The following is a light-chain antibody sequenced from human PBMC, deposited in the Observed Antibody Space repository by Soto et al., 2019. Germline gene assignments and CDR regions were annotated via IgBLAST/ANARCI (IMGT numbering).Light chain of an antibody. CDR2: GAS. CDR3: QQYASSPVYT. V-gene: IGKV3-20*01. J-gene: IGKJ2*01. CDR1: QSVSSSN. Sequence: EIVLTQSPGTLSLSPGERATLSCRASQSVSSSNLAWYQQKPGQDPRLLIYGASSRATGIPDRFSGSGSGTDFTLTISRLEPEDFAVYYCQQYASSPVYTFGQGTKLEIK.